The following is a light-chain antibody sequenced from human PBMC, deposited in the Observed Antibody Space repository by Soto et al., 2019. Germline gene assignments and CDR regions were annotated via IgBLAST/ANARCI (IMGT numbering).Light chain of an antibody. CDR2: KAS. CDR3: QQYQLYPWP. V-gene: IGKV1-5*03. Sequence: DIQMTQSPPTVSASVGDRVTVTCRASQSVNVWLAWYQQKPGKAPKLLIYKASTLESGVPSRFSGSGSGTDFSLTISSLQPEDFAGYYFQQYQLYPWPLRQGTKGEIK. J-gene: IGKJ1*01. CDR1: QSVNVW.